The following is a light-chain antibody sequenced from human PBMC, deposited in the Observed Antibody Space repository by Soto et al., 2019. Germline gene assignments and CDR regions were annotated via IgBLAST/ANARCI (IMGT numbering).Light chain of an antibody. CDR3: CSYAGSYTYV. V-gene: IGLV2-11*01. CDR2: NVT. Sequence: QSVLTQPRSVSGSPGQSVTISCTGTSSDVGGYNFVSWYQHHPGKAPKLMIYNVTQRPSGVPDRFSASKSGNTASLTISGLQAEDEADYYCCSYAGSYTYVFGTGTKLTVL. CDR1: SSDVGGYNF. J-gene: IGLJ1*01.